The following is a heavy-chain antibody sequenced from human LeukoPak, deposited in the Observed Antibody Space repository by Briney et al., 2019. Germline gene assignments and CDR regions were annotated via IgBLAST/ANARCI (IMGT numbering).Heavy chain of an antibody. J-gene: IGHJ4*02. D-gene: IGHD3-10*01. V-gene: IGHV4-59*01. Sequence: SETLSLTCTVSGASINTYYWSWIRQPPGKGLEWIGYIYYSGTTSYNPSLKTRVTISIDTSKNQFSLKLSSVTAADTAVYYCARALRPMASQYYFDYWGQGTLVTVSS. CDR2: IYYSGTT. CDR1: GASINTYY. CDR3: ARALRPMASQYYFDY.